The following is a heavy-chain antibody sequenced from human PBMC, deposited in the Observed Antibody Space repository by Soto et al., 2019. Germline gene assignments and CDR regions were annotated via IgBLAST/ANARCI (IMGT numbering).Heavy chain of an antibody. V-gene: IGHV4-39*07. D-gene: IGHD5-18*01. CDR1: GGSISSSSYY. CDR3: ARVWGYSYGLASDI. J-gene: IGHJ3*02. Sequence: PSETLSLTCTVSGGSISSSSYYWGWIRQPPGKGLEWIGSIYYSGSTYYNPSLKSRVTISVDRSKSQFSLKLSSVTAADTAVYYCARVWGYSYGLASDIWGQGTMVTVSS. CDR2: IYYSGST.